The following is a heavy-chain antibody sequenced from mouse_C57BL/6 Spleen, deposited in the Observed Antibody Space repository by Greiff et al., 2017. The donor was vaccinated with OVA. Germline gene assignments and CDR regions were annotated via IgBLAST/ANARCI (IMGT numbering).Heavy chain of an antibody. CDR2: IDPSDSYT. D-gene: IGHD1-1*01. V-gene: IGHV1-59*01. Sequence: QVQLQQPGAELVRPGTSVKLSCKASGYTFTSYWMHWVKQRPGQGLEWIGVIDPSDSYTNYNQKFKGKATLTVDTSSSTAYMQLSSLTSEDSAVYYCARGITTVVANAMDYWGQGTSVTVSS. CDR1: GYTFTSYW. CDR3: ARGITTVVANAMDY. J-gene: IGHJ4*01.